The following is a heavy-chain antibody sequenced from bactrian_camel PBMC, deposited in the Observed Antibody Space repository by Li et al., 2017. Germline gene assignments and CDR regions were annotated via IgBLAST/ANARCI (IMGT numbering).Heavy chain of an antibody. CDR2: ILPNGGIT. D-gene: IGHD6*01. CDR1: GFPFNAYR. V-gene: IGHV3S40*01. J-gene: IGHJ4*01. CDR3: TNLGVVVGREWVY. Sequence: DVQLVESGGGLVQPGGSLRLSCAASGFPFNAYRMSWVRQAPGKGLEWVSSILPNGGITYYADSVKGRFTISRDNAKNTVYLQMHDLKPEDMAVYYCTNLGVVVGREWVYWGQGTQVTVS.